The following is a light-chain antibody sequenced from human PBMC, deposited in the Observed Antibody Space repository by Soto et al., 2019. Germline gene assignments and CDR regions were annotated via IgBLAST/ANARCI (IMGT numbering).Light chain of an antibody. CDR3: TSYSGSRSLVV. V-gene: IGLV2-14*01. CDR2: EVA. Sequence: QSALTQPASVSGSDGQSITISCTGTSSDVGAYNYVSWYQQRPGKAPRLMIYEVANRPSGVSNRFSGSKSRNTASLTISGLQGDDEADYYCTSYSGSRSLVVFGTGTKLTVL. CDR1: SSDVGAYNY. J-gene: IGLJ1*01.